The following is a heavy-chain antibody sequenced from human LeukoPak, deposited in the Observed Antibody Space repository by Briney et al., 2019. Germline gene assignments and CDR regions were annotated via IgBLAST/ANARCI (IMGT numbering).Heavy chain of an antibody. D-gene: IGHD3-22*01. V-gene: IGHV1-69*02. J-gene: IGHJ4*02. CDR3: ARALSDTSGYELAY. Sequence: GSSVEVSCKASGGTFSNYTITWVRQAPGQGLEWMGRIIPGLGIINYAQKFQGRVTVTADKSTSTAYMELSSLRADDTAVYYCARALSDTSGYELAYWGQGTLVTVSS. CDR1: GGTFSNYT. CDR2: IIPGLGII.